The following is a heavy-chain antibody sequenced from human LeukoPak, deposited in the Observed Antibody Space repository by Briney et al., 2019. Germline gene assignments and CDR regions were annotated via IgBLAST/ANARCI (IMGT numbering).Heavy chain of an antibody. CDR1: GFTVSSNY. Sequence: GGSLRLSCAASGFTVSSNYMSWVRQAPGKGLEWVSVIYTGGSTYYADSVKGRFTISRDNSKNTLYLQMNSLRAEDTAVYYCARIDVGGYYFDYWGQGTLVTVSS. V-gene: IGHV3-66*01. CDR3: ARIDVGGYYFDY. D-gene: IGHD2-15*01. J-gene: IGHJ4*02. CDR2: IYTGGST.